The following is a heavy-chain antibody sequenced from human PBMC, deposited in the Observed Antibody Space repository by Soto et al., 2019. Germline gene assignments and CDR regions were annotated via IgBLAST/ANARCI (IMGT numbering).Heavy chain of an antibody. CDR2: INHSGST. CDR1: VGSFSGYY. D-gene: IGHD3-10*01. CDR3: AGGAKTYYYGSGSYYDNWFDP. Sequence: SETLSLSCVVYVGSFSGYYWSWIRQPPGNGLDLIGEINHSGSTNYNPSLKSRITISVDTSKNQFSLKLSSVTAADTAVYYCAGGAKTYYYGSGSYYDNWFDPWGQGTLVTVSS. J-gene: IGHJ5*02. V-gene: IGHV4-34*01.